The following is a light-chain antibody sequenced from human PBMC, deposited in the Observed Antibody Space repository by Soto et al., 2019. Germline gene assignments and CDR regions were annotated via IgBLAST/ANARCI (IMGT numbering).Light chain of an antibody. CDR1: QSVSSY. CDR2: DAS. J-gene: IGKJ1*01. Sequence: EIVLTQSPATLSLSPGERATLSCRASQSVSSYLAWYQQKPGQAPRLLIYDASNRATGIPARFSGSGSGTEFTLTISSLQPDDFATYYCQQYSTYTPRTFGQGTKVEIK. CDR3: QQYSTYTPRT. V-gene: IGKV3-11*01.